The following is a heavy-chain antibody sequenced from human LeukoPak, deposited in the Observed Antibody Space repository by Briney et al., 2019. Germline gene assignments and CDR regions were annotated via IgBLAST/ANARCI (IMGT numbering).Heavy chain of an antibody. J-gene: IGHJ4*02. CDR2: INPNSGGT. CDR3: ARDEAVAGNRNFDY. V-gene: IGHV1-2*02. Sequence: ASVKVSCKASRYTFTGYYMHWVRQAPGQGLEWMGWINPNSGGTNYAQKFQGRVTMTRDTSISTAYMELSRLRSDDTAVYYCARDEAVAGNRNFDYWGQGTLVTVSS. CDR1: RYTFTGYY. D-gene: IGHD6-19*01.